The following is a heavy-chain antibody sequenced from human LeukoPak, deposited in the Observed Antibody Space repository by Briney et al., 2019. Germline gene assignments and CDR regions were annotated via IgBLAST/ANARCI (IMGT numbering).Heavy chain of an antibody. CDR2: INPSGGST. CDR1: GYTFTSYY. CDR3: ARDSYSSGWADAFDI. Sequence: ASVKVSCKASGYTFTSYYMHWVRQAPGQGLEWMGIINPSGGSTSYAQKFQGRVTMTRDTSTSTAYMELSSLRSEDTAVYYCARDSYSSGWADAFDIWGQGTMVTVSS. D-gene: IGHD6-19*01. V-gene: IGHV1-46*01. J-gene: IGHJ3*02.